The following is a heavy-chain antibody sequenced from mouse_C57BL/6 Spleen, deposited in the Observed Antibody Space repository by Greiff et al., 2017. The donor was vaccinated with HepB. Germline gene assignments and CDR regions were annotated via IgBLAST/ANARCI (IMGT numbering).Heavy chain of an antibody. J-gene: IGHJ4*01. CDR1: GYSFTDYN. D-gene: IGHD2-2*01. CDR3: ARTAHSYGYYDAMDY. CDR2: INPNYGTT. V-gene: IGHV1-39*01. Sequence: VQLQQSGPELVKPGASVKISCKASGYSFTDYNMNWVQQSNGKSLEWIGVINPNYGTTSYNQKFKGKATVTVDQSSRTAYMQLNSLTSVYTAVYDCARTAHSYGYYDAMDYWGQGTSVTVSS.